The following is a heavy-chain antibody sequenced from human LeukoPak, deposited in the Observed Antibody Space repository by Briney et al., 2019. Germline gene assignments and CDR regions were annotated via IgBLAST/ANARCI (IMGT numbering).Heavy chain of an antibody. CDR1: AFTFSNYG. D-gene: IGHD2-2*01. CDR3: ARSPQLLWALDP. CDR2: ISFDGSNK. J-gene: IGHJ5*02. V-gene: IGHV3-30*03. Sequence: QAGGSLRLSCAASAFTFSNYGMHWVRQAPGKGPEWVALISFDGSNKYYADSVKGRFTISRDNSKNTLYLQMNSLRAEDTAVYCARSPQLLWALDPWGQGTLVTVSS.